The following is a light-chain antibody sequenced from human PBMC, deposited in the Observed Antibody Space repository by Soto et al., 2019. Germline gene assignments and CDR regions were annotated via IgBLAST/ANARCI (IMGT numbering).Light chain of an antibody. Sequence: QSALTQPRSVSGSPGQSVTISCTGTSSDVGGYNYVSWYQQHPGKAPKFMIYDVSKRPSGVPDRFSSSKSGNTASLTISGLQAEDEAGYYCCSYAGSYTHVFGTGTKLTVL. V-gene: IGLV2-11*01. CDR2: DVS. J-gene: IGLJ1*01. CDR1: SSDVGGYNY. CDR3: CSYAGSYTHV.